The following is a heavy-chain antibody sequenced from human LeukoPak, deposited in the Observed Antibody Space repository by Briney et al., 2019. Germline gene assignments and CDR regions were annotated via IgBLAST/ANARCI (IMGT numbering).Heavy chain of an antibody. Sequence: SETLSLTCTVSGGSISSGGYYWSWIRQHPGKGLEWIGYIYYGGSTYYNPSLKSRVTISVDTSKNQFSLKLSSVTAADTAVYYCARDHQGTTHAFDIWGQGTMVTVSS. CDR2: IYYGGST. CDR1: GGSISSGGYY. V-gene: IGHV4-31*03. J-gene: IGHJ3*02. CDR3: ARDHQGTTHAFDI. D-gene: IGHD1-1*01.